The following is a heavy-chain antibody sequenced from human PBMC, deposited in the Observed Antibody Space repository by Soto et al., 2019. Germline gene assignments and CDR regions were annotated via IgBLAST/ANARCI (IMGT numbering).Heavy chain of an antibody. V-gene: IGHV4-34*01. CDR3: ARVGPDTIFGVVHNWFDP. D-gene: IGHD3-3*01. J-gene: IGHJ5*02. Sequence: SETLSLTCAVYVGSFSGYYWSWIRQPPGKGLEWIGEINHSGSTNYNPSLKSRVTISVDTSKNQFSLKLSSVTAADTAVYYCARVGPDTIFGVVHNWFDPWGQGTLVTVSS. CDR1: VGSFSGYY. CDR2: INHSGST.